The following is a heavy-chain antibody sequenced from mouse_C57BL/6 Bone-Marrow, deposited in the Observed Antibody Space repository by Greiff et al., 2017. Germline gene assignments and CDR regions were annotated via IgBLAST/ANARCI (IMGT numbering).Heavy chain of an antibody. CDR2: INPSSGYT. CDR3: ARRCLLLYFDY. D-gene: IGHD2-3*01. Sequence: QVQLKESGAELARPGASVKMSCKASGYTFTSYTMHWVKQRPGQGLEWIGYINPSSGYTKYNQKFKDKATLTADKSSSTAYMQLSSLTSEDSAVYYCARRCLLLYFDYWGQGTTLTVSS. CDR1: GYTFTSYT. J-gene: IGHJ2*01. V-gene: IGHV1-4*01.